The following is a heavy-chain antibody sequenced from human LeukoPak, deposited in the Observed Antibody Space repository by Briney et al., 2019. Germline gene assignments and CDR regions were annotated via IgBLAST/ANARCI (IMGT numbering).Heavy chain of an antibody. CDR2: INPNSGGT. J-gene: IGHJ4*02. Sequence: ASVNVSFPASGYTFSGYYMNWVRQAPGQGLEWMGWINPNSGGTKYAQKFQGRVTMTRDTSISTAYMELSRLRSDDTAVYYCATEVTDWGQGTLVTVSS. D-gene: IGHD5-18*01. V-gene: IGHV1-2*02. CDR3: ATEVTD. CDR1: GYTFSGYY.